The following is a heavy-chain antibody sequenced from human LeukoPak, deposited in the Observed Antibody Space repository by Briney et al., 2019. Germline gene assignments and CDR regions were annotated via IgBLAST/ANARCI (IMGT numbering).Heavy chain of an antibody. V-gene: IGHV4-59*13. CDR2: IYYSGST. CDR1: GGSISSYY. D-gene: IGHD6-13*01. CDR3: ARASSTIAAAGSSSDYYYGMDV. J-gene: IGHJ6*02. Sequence: PSETLSLTCTVSGGSISSYYWSWIRQLPGKGLEWIGYIYYSGSTNYNPSLKSRVTISVDTSKNQFSLKLSSVTAADTAVYYCARASSTIAAAGSSSDYYYGMDVWGQGTTVTVSS.